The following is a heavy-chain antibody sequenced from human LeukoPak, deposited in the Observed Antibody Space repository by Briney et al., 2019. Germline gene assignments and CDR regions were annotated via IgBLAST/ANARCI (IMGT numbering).Heavy chain of an antibody. V-gene: IGHV4-39*02. CDR2: IYYSGST. Sequence: SETLSLTCTVSGGSINIIGYYWGWIRQPPEKGLEWIGSIYYSGSTYYNPSLKSRVTISQDTSKNHFSLELSSVTAADTAVYYCARRKAAAGIGGWFDPWGQGTLDTVSS. D-gene: IGHD6-13*01. CDR1: GGSINIIGYY. CDR3: ARRKAAAGIGGWFDP. J-gene: IGHJ5*02.